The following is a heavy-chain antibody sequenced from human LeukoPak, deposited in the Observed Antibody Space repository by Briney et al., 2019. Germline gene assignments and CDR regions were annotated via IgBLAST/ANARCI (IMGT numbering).Heavy chain of an antibody. Sequence: PGRSLRLSCAASGFTVSSNYMSWVRQAPGKGLEWVSVIYSGGSTYYADSVKGRFTISRDNSKNTLYLQMNSLRAEDTAVYYCAREGVYGDYGVDYWGQGTLVTVSS. CDR2: IYSGGST. CDR3: AREGVYGDYGVDY. D-gene: IGHD4-17*01. CDR1: GFTVSSNY. J-gene: IGHJ4*02. V-gene: IGHV3-66*01.